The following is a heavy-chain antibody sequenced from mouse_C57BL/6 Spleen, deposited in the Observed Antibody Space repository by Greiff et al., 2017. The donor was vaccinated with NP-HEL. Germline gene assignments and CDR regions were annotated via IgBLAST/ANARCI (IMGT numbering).Heavy chain of an antibody. CDR1: GYSFTEYT. D-gene: IGHD2-3*01. V-gene: IGHV1-62-2*01. Sequence: VQLQQSGAELVKPGASVKLSCKASGYSFTEYTIHWVKQRSGQGLEWIGWFYPGSGSTKYNEKFKGKATLTVDKSSSTVYMELSRLTSEDSAVYFCARHEGRWGYYEAWFAYWGKGTLVTVSA. CDR2: FYPGSGST. CDR3: ARHEGRWGYYEAWFAY. J-gene: IGHJ3*01.